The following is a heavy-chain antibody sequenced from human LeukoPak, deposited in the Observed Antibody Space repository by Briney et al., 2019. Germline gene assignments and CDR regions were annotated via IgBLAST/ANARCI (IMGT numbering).Heavy chain of an antibody. CDR3: AKGAEQLVLLDGVGY. CDR2: ISYDGSNK. Sequence: GGSLRLSCAASGFTFSSYAMHWVRQAPGKGLEWVAVISYDGSNKYYADSVKGRFTISRDNSKNTLYLQMNSLRAEDTAVYYCAKGAEQLVLLDGVGYWGQGTLVTVSS. V-gene: IGHV3-30*04. D-gene: IGHD6-6*01. CDR1: GFTFSSYA. J-gene: IGHJ4*02.